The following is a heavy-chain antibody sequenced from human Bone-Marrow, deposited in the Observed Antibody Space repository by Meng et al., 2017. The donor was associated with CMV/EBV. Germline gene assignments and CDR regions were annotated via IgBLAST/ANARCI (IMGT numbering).Heavy chain of an antibody. CDR2: LNPNTGGT. CDR3: ARGGLGHYYYGMDV. Sequence: ASVKVSCKASGYTLTDYYIHWARQAPGQGLEWMGWLNPNTGGTIYAQKFQGRVTMTRDTSINTAYIDLSGLRSDDTAIYYCARGGLGHYYYGMDVWGLGTTVTGYS. J-gene: IGHJ6*01. V-gene: IGHV1-2*02. CDR1: GYTLTDYY.